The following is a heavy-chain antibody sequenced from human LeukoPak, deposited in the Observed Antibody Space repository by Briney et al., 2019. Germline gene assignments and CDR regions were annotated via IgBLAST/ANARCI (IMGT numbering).Heavy chain of an antibody. CDR3: ARGLRGGSGSNWFDP. Sequence: PSETLSLTCTVSGASITSYYWTWIRQPAGKGLEWIGRIYTSGSTNYNPSLKSRVTMSVDTSKNQFSLKLGSVTAADTAVYYCARGLRGGSGSNWFDPWGQGTLVTVSS. CDR1: GASITSYY. D-gene: IGHD3-10*01. V-gene: IGHV4-4*07. J-gene: IGHJ5*02. CDR2: IYTSGST.